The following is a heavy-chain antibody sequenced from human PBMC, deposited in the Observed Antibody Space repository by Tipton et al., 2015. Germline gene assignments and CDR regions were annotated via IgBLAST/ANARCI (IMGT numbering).Heavy chain of an antibody. CDR3: ARSPPGDYEYIEY. V-gene: IGHV4-39*07. J-gene: IGHJ1*01. Sequence: TLSLTCTVSGGSVSSSSYYWGWIRQSPGKGLEWIGSISHSGNTYYNPSLKSRVTMSRDTSKNQFSLKLTSVTAADTAVYYCARSPPGDYEYIEYWGQGTLVTVSS. CDR2: ISHSGNT. D-gene: IGHD3-16*01. CDR1: GGSVSSSSYY.